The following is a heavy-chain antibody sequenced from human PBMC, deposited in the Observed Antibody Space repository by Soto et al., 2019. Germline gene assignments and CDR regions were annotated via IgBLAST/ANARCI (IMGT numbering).Heavy chain of an antibody. V-gene: IGHV4-59*12. CDR3: ARGVNRGYSYGFGH. Sequence: QVQLQESGPGLVKPSETLSLTCSVSGGAITNYYWNWIRHPPAKGLERIGYIYHTGSTSKNHSLKSRVTLSVDKSKNQLTLNLTSVTAAATAIYYCARGVNRGYSYGFGHWGQGTLVTVSA. CDR2: IYHTGST. CDR1: GGAITNYY. J-gene: IGHJ4*02. D-gene: IGHD5-18*01.